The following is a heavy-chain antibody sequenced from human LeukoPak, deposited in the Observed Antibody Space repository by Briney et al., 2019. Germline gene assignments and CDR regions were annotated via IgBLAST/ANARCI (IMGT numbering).Heavy chain of an antibody. CDR3: AKVGTTVTTHQYFDL. Sequence: KSGGSLRLSCAASGFTFSSYTMNWVRQAPGKGLEWVSSISSSSTYINYADSVKGRFTISRDNSKNTLNLQMSSLRAEDTAVYYCAKVGTTVTTHQYFDLWGRGTLVTVSA. D-gene: IGHD4-11*01. J-gene: IGHJ2*01. CDR1: GFTFSSYT. CDR2: ISSSSTYI. V-gene: IGHV3-21*01.